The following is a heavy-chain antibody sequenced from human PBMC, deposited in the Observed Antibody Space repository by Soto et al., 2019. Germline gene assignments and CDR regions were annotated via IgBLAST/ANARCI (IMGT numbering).Heavy chain of an antibody. J-gene: IGHJ4*02. Sequence: EVQVAESGGGSVQPGRSLRLSCEASGFSFVEYAMHWVRQVPGKGLEWVSSINWNSGNIGYADSVRGRFTISRDNAKNSLYLQMNSLRPEDTAFYYCAKGTKYCSSGVCSVFDYWGQGTLVTVSS. CDR2: INWNSGNI. V-gene: IGHV3-9*01. CDR1: GFSFVEYA. CDR3: AKGTKYCSSGVCSVFDY. D-gene: IGHD2-8*01.